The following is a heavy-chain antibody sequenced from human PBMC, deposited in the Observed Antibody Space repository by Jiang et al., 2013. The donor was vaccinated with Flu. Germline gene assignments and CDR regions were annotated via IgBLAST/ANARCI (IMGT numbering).Heavy chain of an antibody. V-gene: IGHV1-69*04. CDR1: GGTFSSYA. J-gene: IGHJ4*02. CDR3: ARDHAPSYGSMGD. D-gene: IGHD3-10*01. CDR2: IIPILGIA. Sequence: SGAEVKKPGSSVKVSCKASGGTFSSYAISWVRQAPGQGLEWMGRIIPILGIANYAQKFQGRVTITADKSTSTAYMELSSLRSEDTAVYYCARDHAPSYGSMGDWGQGTLVTVSS.